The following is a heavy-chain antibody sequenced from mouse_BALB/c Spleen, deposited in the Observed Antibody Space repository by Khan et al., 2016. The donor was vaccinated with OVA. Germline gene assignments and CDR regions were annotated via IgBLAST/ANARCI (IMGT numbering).Heavy chain of an antibody. V-gene: IGHV2-6-7*01. Sequence: QVQLKQSGPGLVAPSQSLSITCSVSGFSLTDFGVNWVRQPPGKGLEWLGMIWGDGSPDYNSALKSRLSISKDNSKSQVFLKMNSLETDDTARFYCARELRLGGFAYWGQGTLVTVSA. CDR3: ARELRLGGFAY. CDR2: IWGDGSP. J-gene: IGHJ3*01. D-gene: IGHD1-2*01. CDR1: GFSLTDFG.